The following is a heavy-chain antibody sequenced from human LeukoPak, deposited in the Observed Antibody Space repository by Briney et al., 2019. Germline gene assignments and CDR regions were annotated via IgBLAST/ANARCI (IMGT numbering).Heavy chain of an antibody. CDR1: GFTFSDTY. D-gene: IGHD1-14*01. CDR3: TRDPRNLDY. J-gene: IGHJ4*02. CDR2: ISPSGTDI. Sequence: GGSLRLSCAVSGFTFSDTYMTWIRQAPGKGLESLSYISPSGTDISYADSVKGRFTISRDNAKNSLYLQMNSLRVEDTAVYYCTRDPRNLDYWGQGTLVTVSS. V-gene: IGHV3-11*01.